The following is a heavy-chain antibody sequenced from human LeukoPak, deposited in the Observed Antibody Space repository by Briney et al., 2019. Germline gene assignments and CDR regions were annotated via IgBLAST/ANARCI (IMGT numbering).Heavy chain of an antibody. D-gene: IGHD2-21*02. CDR2: ISSSGSTI. V-gene: IGHV3-11*01. Sequence: PGGSLRLSCAASGFTFSDYYMSWIRQAPGKGLEWVSYISSSGSTIYYADSVKGRFTISRDNAKNPLYLQMNSLRAEDTAVYYCARVVVVTAMGGWFDPWGQGTLVTVSS. CDR3: ARVVVVTAMGGWFDP. CDR1: GFTFSDYY. J-gene: IGHJ5*02.